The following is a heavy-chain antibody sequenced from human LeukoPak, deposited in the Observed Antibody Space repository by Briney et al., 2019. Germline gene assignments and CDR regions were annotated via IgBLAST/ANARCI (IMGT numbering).Heavy chain of an antibody. CDR1: GYTLTEIS. V-gene: IGHV1-24*01. Sequence: ASVKVSCKVSGYTLTEISMHWVRQAPGKGLEWMGGFDPEEGETIYAQKFQGRVTMTEDTSTDTAYMELSSLRSEDTAVFYCVSDPITKIRGVIIEGFDPWGQGTLVTVSS. CDR2: FDPEEGET. J-gene: IGHJ5*02. CDR3: VSDPITKIRGVIIEGFDP. D-gene: IGHD3-10*01.